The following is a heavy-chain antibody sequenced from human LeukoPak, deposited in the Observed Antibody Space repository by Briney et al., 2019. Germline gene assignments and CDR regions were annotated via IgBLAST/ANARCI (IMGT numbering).Heavy chain of an antibody. V-gene: IGHV3-30*02. CDR2: VRYDGTNK. J-gene: IGHJ6*03. Sequence: GGSLRLSCAASGFTFSGYAMHWVRQAPGKGLEWVAFVRYDGTNKYYADSVKGRFSISRDNANNSLFLQMNSLRAEDTAVYYCTRDVRLRHKYYYMDVWGKGTTVTVSS. CDR1: GFTFSGYA. CDR3: TRDVRLRHKYYYMDV. D-gene: IGHD4-17*01.